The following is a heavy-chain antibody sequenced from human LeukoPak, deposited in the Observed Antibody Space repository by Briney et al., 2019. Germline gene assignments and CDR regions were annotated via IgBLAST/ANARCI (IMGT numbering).Heavy chain of an antibody. Sequence: GGSLRLSCAASGFTFSNAWVSWVRQAPGKGLEWVGRIKSKTSGGTADYAAPVKGRFTISRDDSKNTLYLQMNSLKTEDTAVYYCTGDFWTGDYWGQGTLVTVSS. V-gene: IGHV3-15*01. CDR3: TGDFWTGDY. J-gene: IGHJ4*02. CDR1: GFTFSNAW. CDR2: IKSKTSGGTA. D-gene: IGHD3/OR15-3a*01.